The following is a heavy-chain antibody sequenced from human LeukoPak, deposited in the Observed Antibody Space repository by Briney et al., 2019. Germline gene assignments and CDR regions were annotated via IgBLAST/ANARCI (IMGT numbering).Heavy chain of an antibody. V-gene: IGHV4-39*07. D-gene: IGHD2-15*01. CDR1: GDSFSSVKDY. J-gene: IGHJ5*02. Sequence: ASETLSLTCTVSGDSFSSVKDYWAWIRQPPGKGLEWIASGDYSGGTYYNPSLESRVTISADMSKNQFSLKLTSVTAADTAVYYCARDQRYCSGGSCRNWFDPWGQGTLVTVSS. CDR3: ARDQRYCSGGSCRNWFDP. CDR2: GDYSGGT.